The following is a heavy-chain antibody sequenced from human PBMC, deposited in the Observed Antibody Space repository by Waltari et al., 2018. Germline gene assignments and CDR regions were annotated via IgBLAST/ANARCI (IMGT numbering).Heavy chain of an antibody. CDR3: AKSGGAAGTVDY. Sequence: EVQLLESGGGLVQPGGSLRLSCAASGFTFSSYSMRWVGQAPGKGLEWVSAISGSGGSTYYADSVKGRFTISRDNSKNTLYLQMNSLRAEDTAVYYCAKSGGAAGTVDYWGQGTLVTVSS. J-gene: IGHJ4*02. CDR1: GFTFSSYS. CDR2: ISGSGGST. D-gene: IGHD6-13*01. V-gene: IGHV3-23*01.